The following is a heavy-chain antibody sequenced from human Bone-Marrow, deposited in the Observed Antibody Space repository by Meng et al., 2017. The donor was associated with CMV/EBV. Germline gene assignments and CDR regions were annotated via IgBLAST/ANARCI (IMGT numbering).Heavy chain of an antibody. CDR3: ASRGNGGRDVDY. V-gene: IGHV1-8*03. CDR2: MNPNSGNT. CDR1: GYTFFSYD. J-gene: IGHJ4*02. D-gene: IGHD5-24*01. Sequence: ASVKVSCKASGYTFFSYDINWVRQATGQGLEWMGWMNPNSGNTGYAQKFQGRVTITSNTSISTAYMELSSLRSEDTAMYYCASRGNGGRDVDYWGQGTLVTVSS.